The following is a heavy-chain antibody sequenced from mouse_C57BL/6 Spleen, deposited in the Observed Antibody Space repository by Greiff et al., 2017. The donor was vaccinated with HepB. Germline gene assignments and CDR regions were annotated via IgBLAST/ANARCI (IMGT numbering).Heavy chain of an antibody. CDR2: IDPSDSYT. D-gene: IGHD1-1*01. J-gene: IGHJ1*03. Sequence: QVQLQQPGAELVKPGASVKLSCKASGYTFTSYWMQWVKQRPGQGLEWIGEIDPSDSYTNYNQKFKGKATLTVDTSSSTAYMQLSSLTSEDSAVYYCARSGTVVATYWYFDVWGTGTTVTVSS. V-gene: IGHV1-50*01. CDR3: ARSGTVVATYWYFDV. CDR1: GYTFTSYW.